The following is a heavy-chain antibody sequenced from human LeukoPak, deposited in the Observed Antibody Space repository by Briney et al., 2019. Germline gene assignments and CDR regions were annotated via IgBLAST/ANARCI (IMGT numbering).Heavy chain of an antibody. V-gene: IGHV1-18*01. J-gene: IGHJ5*02. CDR3: ARDQSPGIAVAGPNWFDP. D-gene: IGHD6-19*01. CDR1: GYLYTRCY. Sequence: GACEKLSRNASGYLYTRCYLSWVRQARTQGLEWMRCISAHNGNTNYAQKLQGRVNMTTDTSTSTAYMELRSLRSDDTAVYYCARDQSPGIAVAGPNWFDPWGQGTLVTVSS. CDR2: ISAHNGNT.